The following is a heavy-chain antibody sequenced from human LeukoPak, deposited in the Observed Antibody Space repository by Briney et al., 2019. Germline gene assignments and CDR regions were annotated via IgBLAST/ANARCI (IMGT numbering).Heavy chain of an antibody. CDR2: IYPGDSDT. Sequence: GESLKISXKGFGYSFTGYWIGWVRQMPGKGLEWIGIIYPGDSDTRYSPSFQGPVTISADKSISTAYLQWSSLKASDTAMYFCARHLGGGPAATPFDYWGQGTLVTVSS. J-gene: IGHJ4*02. D-gene: IGHD2-2*01. CDR3: ARHLGGGPAATPFDY. CDR1: GYSFTGYW. V-gene: IGHV5-51*01.